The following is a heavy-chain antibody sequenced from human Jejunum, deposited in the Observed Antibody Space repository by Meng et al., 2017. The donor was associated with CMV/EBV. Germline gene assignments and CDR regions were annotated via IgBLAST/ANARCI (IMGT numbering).Heavy chain of an antibody. CDR1: GYTFFSYD. J-gene: IGHJ5*02. CDR3: ARGIVGTTIDL. Sequence: QVPVVESGAEVKKPGASVKVSCKASGYTFFSYDITWVRQAPGQGLEWMGWISTYNGKTNFAQKLRGRVTMTTDTSTNTAYMELRSLRSDDTAIYYCARGIVGTTIDLWGRGTLVTVSS. V-gene: IGHV1-18*01. CDR2: ISTYNGKT. D-gene: IGHD1-26*01.